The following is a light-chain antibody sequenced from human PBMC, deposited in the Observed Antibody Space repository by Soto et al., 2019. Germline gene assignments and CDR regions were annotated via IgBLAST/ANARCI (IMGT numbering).Light chain of an antibody. CDR1: SSNIGAGYD. V-gene: IGLV1-40*01. J-gene: IGLJ3*02. CDR2: GNT. Sequence: QSVLTQPPSVSGAPGQRVTISCTGGSSNIGAGYDVHWYQQLPGTAPKLLVSGNTNRPSGVPERFSGSKSGTSASLAITGLQAEDEADDYCQSFDSSLSGWVFGGGTKLTV. CDR3: QSFDSSLSGWV.